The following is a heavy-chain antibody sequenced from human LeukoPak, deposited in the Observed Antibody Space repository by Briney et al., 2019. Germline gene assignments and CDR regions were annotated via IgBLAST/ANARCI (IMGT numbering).Heavy chain of an antibody. CDR2: ISGSGGST. CDR1: GFTFSSYA. Sequence: GGSLRLSCAASGFTFSSYAMSWVRQAPGKGPEWVSAISGSGGSTYYADSVKGRFTISRDNSKNTLYLQMNSLRAEDTAVYYCAKDSVIVATISYYFDYWGQGTLVTVSS. D-gene: IGHD5-12*01. CDR3: AKDSVIVATISYYFDY. V-gene: IGHV3-23*01. J-gene: IGHJ4*02.